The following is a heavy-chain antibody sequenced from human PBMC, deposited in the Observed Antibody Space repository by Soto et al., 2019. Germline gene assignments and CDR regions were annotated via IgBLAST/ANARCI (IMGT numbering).Heavy chain of an antibody. V-gene: IGHV4-38-2*01. D-gene: IGHD2-15*01. CDR1: GFFISSGNY. CDR3: ARARWYDAFDV. CDR2: IFHGVNT. Sequence: SETLSLTCAVSGFFISSGNYWGWIRKPPGKGLEWIGSIFHGVNTYYNPSLKSRVTISVDMSKNQFSLKLNSVTDADTAVYYCARARWYDAFDVLGQGTVVAVSS. J-gene: IGHJ3*01.